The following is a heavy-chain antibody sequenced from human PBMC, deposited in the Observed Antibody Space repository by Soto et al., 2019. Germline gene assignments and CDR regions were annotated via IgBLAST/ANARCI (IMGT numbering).Heavy chain of an antibody. V-gene: IGHV1-3*01. D-gene: IGHD6-19*01. CDR3: ARDTSSHTTGWYYFDY. J-gene: IGHJ4*02. Sequence: GASVKVSCKTSGYTFTTYAIHWVRQAPGQGLEWMGWINSVNGNTKYSQKFQGRVTITRDRSASTAYMELSSLRSEDTAVYYCARDTSSHTTGWYYFDYWGQGTLVT. CDR2: INSVNGNT. CDR1: GYTFTTYA.